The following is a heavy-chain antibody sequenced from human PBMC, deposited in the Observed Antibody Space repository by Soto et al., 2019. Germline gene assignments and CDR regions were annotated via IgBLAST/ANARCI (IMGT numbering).Heavy chain of an antibody. V-gene: IGHV1-2*02. D-gene: IGHD6-6*01. CDR3: ASHVPGARFDP. Sequence: QVQLVQSGAEVKKPGASVKVSCKAPRYIFTAYFMHWVRQAHGHGFEWMGWIDPNNGATHYGLSFQGRVTMTRDTSISTAYMELSILGSDATAVYYCASHVPGARFDPLGQGTLVIVSS. CDR1: RYIFTAYF. J-gene: IGHJ5*02. CDR2: IDPNNGAT.